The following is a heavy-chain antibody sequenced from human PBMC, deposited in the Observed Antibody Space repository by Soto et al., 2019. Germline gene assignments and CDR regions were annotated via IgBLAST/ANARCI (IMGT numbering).Heavy chain of an antibody. CDR2: IYYSGST. CDR1: GGSISSYY. Sequence: SETLSLTCTVSGGSISSYYWSWIRQPPGKGLEWIGYIYYSGSTNYNPSLKSRVTISVDTSKNQFSLKLSSVTAADTAVYYCARDGGYSYGYYYYGMDVWGQGTTVTVSS. CDR3: ARDGGYSYGYYYYGMDV. D-gene: IGHD5-18*01. V-gene: IGHV4-59*01. J-gene: IGHJ6*02.